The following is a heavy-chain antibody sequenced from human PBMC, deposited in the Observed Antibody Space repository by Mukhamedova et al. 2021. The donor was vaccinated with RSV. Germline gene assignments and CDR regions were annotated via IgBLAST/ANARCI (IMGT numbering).Heavy chain of an antibody. J-gene: IGHJ3*02. CDR3: ARGNREGILDAFDI. D-gene: IGHD1-14*01. CDR2: IYYSGSI. V-gene: IGHV4-39*01. Sequence: GLEWIGSIYYSGSIYYNPSLKSRVTISVDTSKNQFSLKLSSVTAADTAVYYCARGNREGILDAFDILGQGTMVTVSS.